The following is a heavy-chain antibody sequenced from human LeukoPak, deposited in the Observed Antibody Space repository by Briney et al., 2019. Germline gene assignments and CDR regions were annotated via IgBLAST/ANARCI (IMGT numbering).Heavy chain of an antibody. D-gene: IGHD2-8*01. Sequence: GGSLRLSCAVSGFSVSNYYMNWVRQAPGKGLEWVSLIRDSGETSCADSVKGRFTISSDDSKNTVYLQMNSLRVEDTAVYLCARDRAAQEWVEFDPWGQGTLVTVSS. CDR1: GFSVSNYY. CDR3: ARDRAAQEWVEFDP. V-gene: IGHV3-66*03. CDR2: IRDSGET. J-gene: IGHJ5*02.